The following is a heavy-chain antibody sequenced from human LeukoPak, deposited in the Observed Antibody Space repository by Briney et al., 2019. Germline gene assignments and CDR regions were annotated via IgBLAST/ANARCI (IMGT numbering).Heavy chain of an antibody. CDR2: IFYSGTT. CDR3: ARGGWNKFDY. CDR1: GGSISSYY. D-gene: IGHD3-22*01. J-gene: IGHJ4*02. Sequence: SETLSLTCTVSGGSISSYYWSWIRQPPGRGLEWIGFIFYSGTTNYNPSLKSRVTISVDTSKNQFSLKLSSVTAADTAVYYCARGGWNKFDYWGQGTLVTVSS. V-gene: IGHV4-59*01.